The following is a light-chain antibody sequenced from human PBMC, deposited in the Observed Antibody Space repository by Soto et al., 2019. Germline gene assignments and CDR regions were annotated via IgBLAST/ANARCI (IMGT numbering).Light chain of an antibody. CDR3: CSYAGSGTFV. J-gene: IGLJ2*01. CDR2: EGS. CDR1: SSDVGSYNL. V-gene: IGLV2-23*03. Sequence: QSALTQPASVSGSPGQSITISCTGTSSDVGSYNLVSWYQQHPGKAPKLMIYEGSKRPSGVSNRFSGSKSGNTASLTIAGLQAEDAADYYCCSYAGSGTFVFGGGTKLTVL.